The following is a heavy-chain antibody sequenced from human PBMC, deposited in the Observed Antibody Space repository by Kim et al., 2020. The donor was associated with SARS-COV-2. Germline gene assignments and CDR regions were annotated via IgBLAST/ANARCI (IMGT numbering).Heavy chain of an antibody. V-gene: IGHV3-53*01. D-gene: IGHD3-16*01. CDR3: ARDGEVRGTFDP. CDR2: AYSGENT. J-gene: IGHJ5*02. Sequence: GGSLRLSCAASGFTVSSNYMSWVRQAPGKGLEWVSVAYSGENTYYVDSVKGRFTISRDNSKNMLYLQMNSLRVEDTAVYYCARDGEVRGTFDPWGQGTLVTVSS. CDR1: GFTVSSNY.